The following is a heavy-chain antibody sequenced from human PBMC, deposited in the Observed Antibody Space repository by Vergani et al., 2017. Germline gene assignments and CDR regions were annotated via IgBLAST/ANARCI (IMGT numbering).Heavy chain of an antibody. V-gene: IGHV4-34*01. CDR2: INHSGST. J-gene: IGHJ5*02. Sequence: QVQLQQWGAGLLKPSETLSLTCAVYGGSFSGYYWSWTRQPPGKGLEWIGEINHSGSTNYNPSLKSRVTISVDTSKNQFSLKLSSVTAADTAVYYCARASGIYSSSVRVDPWGQGTLVTVSS. CDR1: GGSFSGYY. D-gene: IGHD6-13*01. CDR3: ARASGIYSSSVRVDP.